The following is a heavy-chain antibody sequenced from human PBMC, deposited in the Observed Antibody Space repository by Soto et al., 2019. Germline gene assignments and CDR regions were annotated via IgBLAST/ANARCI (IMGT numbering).Heavy chain of an antibody. V-gene: IGHV4-61*01. Sequence: SETLSLTCTVCGGSVSSGNYYWSWIRQPPGKGLEWIGYFYYTESINYNPSPKSRVTISIDASKNQFSLRLSSVTAADTAVYYCARVPDRWGQGTLVTVSS. CDR2: FYYTESI. CDR3: ARVPDR. D-gene: IGHD2-2*01. CDR1: GGSVSSGNYY. J-gene: IGHJ5*02.